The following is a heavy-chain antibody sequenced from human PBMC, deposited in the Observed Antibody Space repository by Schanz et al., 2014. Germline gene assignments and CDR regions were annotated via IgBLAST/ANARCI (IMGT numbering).Heavy chain of an antibody. J-gene: IGHJ4*02. CDR2: IYGGGIT. CDR3: ASLYDREYFDY. V-gene: IGHV3-66*01. CDR1: GFTVSSNY. D-gene: IGHD2-8*01. Sequence: EVQLVESGGGLVQPGGSLRLSCAASGFTVSSNYMSWVRQAPGKGLGWVSVIYGGGITSYAASVKGRFTISRDSSRNTLYLQMNSLRAEDTAVYNCASLYDREYFDYWGQGTLVTVSS.